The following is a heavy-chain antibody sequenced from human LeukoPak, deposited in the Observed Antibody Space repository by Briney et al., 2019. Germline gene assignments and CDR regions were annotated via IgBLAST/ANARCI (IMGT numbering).Heavy chain of an antibody. V-gene: IGHV4-59*12. CDR1: GGSISSYY. D-gene: IGHD3-10*01. CDR2: ISDIGSI. Sequence: SETLSLTCTVSGGSISSYYWSWIRQPPGKGLEWIAYISDIGSINYNPSLKSRVTISLDTSKKQLSLKLSSVTAADTAVYYCARGCRGSGSMVVGYYYYGMDVWGQGTTVTVSS. J-gene: IGHJ6*02. CDR3: ARGCRGSGSMVVGYYYYGMDV.